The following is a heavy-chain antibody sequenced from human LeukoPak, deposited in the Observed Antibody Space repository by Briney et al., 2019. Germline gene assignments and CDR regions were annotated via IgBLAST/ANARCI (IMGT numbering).Heavy chain of an antibody. CDR1: GFTFSSNA. J-gene: IGHJ3*02. CDR2: ISVSSTT. V-gene: IGHV3-23*01. Sequence: GGSLRLSCAAAGFTFSSNALSWVRQLPGEGLDWVSSISVSSTTYYLDSVKGRFTISRDNSKNALYLHMSSLRAEDTALYYCAKCNLDNCREGFDIWGQGTMVTVSS. D-gene: IGHD2/OR15-2a*01. CDR3: AKCNLDNCREGFDI.